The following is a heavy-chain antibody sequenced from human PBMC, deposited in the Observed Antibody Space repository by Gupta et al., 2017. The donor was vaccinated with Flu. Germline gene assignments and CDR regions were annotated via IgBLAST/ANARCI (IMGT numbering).Heavy chain of an antibody. V-gene: IGHV3-43D*04. CDR2: ISWDGGST. Sequence: EVQLVESGGVVVQPGGSLRRSCAASGFTFDDYAMPWVRQAPGKGLEWVSLISWDGGSTYYADSVKGRFTISRDNSKNSLYLQMNSLRAEDTALYYCAKGDDYGDYYYYGMDVWGQGTTVTVSS. D-gene: IGHD4-17*01. CDR3: AKGDDYGDYYYYGMDV. J-gene: IGHJ6*02. CDR1: GFTFDDYA.